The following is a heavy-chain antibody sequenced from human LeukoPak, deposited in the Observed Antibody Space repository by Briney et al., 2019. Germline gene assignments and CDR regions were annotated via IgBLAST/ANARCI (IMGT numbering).Heavy chain of an antibody. CDR2: MNPNSGNT. J-gene: IGHJ4*02. CDR1: GYTFTSYD. Sequence: ASVKVSCTASGYTFTSYDINWVRQATGQGLEWMGWMNPNSGNTGYAQKFQGRVTMTRNTSISTAYMELSSLRSEDTAVYYCAREAVALRYYFDYWGQGTLVTVSS. CDR3: AREAVALRYYFDY. D-gene: IGHD6-19*01. V-gene: IGHV1-8*01.